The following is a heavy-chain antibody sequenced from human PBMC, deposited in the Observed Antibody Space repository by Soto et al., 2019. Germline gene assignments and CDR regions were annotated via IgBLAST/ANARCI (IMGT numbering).Heavy chain of an antibody. CDR2: IYFTGNT. Sequence: PSETLSLTCTVSGGSITSSSHFWGWVRQPPGKGLEWIGTIYFTGNTYYTPSLKSRLTMSIDTSKNEFSLRLNSVTAADTAVYYCAGQTFTIAAASYGRSNWFDPWGPGTLVIVSS. D-gene: IGHD6-25*01. J-gene: IGHJ5*02. CDR1: GGSITSSSHF. CDR3: AGQTFTIAAASYGRSNWFDP. V-gene: IGHV4-39*01.